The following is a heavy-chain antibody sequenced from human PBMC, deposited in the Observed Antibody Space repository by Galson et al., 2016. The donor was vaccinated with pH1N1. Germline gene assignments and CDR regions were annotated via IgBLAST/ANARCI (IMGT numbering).Heavy chain of an antibody. CDR2: ISGNAFST. J-gene: IGHJ4*02. D-gene: IGHD4-17*01. CDR1: GFTFSSYA. V-gene: IGHV3-23*01. CDR3: AKSTYGDYPSYFDY. Sequence: SLRLSCAASGFTFSSYAMSWVRQAPGKGLEWVSSISGNAFSTYYADSVKGRFTISRDNSKNTLYLQMNSLRVEDTAVYYCAKSTYGDYPSYFDYWGQGTLVTVSS.